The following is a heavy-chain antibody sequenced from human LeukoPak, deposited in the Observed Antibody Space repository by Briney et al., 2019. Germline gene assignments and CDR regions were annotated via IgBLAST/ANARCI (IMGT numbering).Heavy chain of an antibody. J-gene: IGHJ4*02. D-gene: IGHD3-22*01. CDR1: GFTFDDYA. V-gene: IGHV3-9*01. CDR3: AKVSREYGSSGHVDY. Sequence: GGSLRLSCAASGFTFDDYAMHWVRQAPGKGLEWVSGISWNSGSIGYADSVKGQFTISRDNAKNSLYLQMNSLRAEDTALYYCAKVSREYGSSGHVDYWGQGTLVTVSS. CDR2: ISWNSGSI.